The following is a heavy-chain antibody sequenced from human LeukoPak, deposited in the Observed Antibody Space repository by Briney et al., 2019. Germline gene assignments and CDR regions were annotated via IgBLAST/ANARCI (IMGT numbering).Heavy chain of an antibody. CDR1: EFTFSSYA. V-gene: IGHV3-23*01. J-gene: IGHJ4*02. Sequence: PGGSLRLSCAASEFTFSSYAMSWVRQAPGKGLEWVSAISGSGGSTYYADSVKGRFTISRDNSKNTLYLQMNSLRAEDTAVYYCAKGDSFDFWSGYYGYYFDYWGQGTLVTVSS. CDR3: AKGDSFDFWSGYYGYYFDY. D-gene: IGHD3-3*01. CDR2: ISGSGGST.